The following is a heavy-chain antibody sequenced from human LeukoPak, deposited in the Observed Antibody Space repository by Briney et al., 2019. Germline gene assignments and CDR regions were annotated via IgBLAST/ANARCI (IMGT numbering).Heavy chain of an antibody. Sequence: GSLRLSCAASGFTFSSYCMSCVRHAPGKGLQWVANIRKDGSGKYYVASVEGRFTISRDNAKNSLYLQMNSLRAEDTAVYYCARVKYSGYDVAKDGSDIWGQGTMVTVSS. V-gene: IGHV3-7*01. CDR3: ARVKYSGYDVAKDGSDI. CDR2: IRKDGSGK. J-gene: IGHJ3*02. D-gene: IGHD5-12*01. CDR1: GFTFSSYC.